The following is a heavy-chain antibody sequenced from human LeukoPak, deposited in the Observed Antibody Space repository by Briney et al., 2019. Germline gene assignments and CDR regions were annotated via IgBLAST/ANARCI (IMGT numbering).Heavy chain of an antibody. CDR3: ATEARQVSGIVSARDY. D-gene: IGHD6-13*01. J-gene: IGHJ4*02. V-gene: IGHV3-23*01. Sequence: GGSLRFSCAASGFTFSSYAMSWVRQAPGKGLEWVSAISGSGDSTYYADPVKGRFTISRDNSKNMLYLQMSSLRAEDTAVYYCATEARQVSGIVSARDYWGQGTLVTVSS. CDR2: ISGSGDST. CDR1: GFTFSSYA.